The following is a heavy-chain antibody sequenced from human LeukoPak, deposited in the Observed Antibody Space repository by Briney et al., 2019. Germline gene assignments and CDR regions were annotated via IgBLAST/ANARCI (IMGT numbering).Heavy chain of an antibody. J-gene: IGHJ3*02. D-gene: IGHD3-10*01. CDR3: ASRVQNDAFDI. Sequence: ASLKVSCKASGYTFTAYYIHWVRQAPGQGLEWMGWINPNSGGTNYAQNFQGRVTMTRDTSISTAYMELSRLRSDDTAVYYCASRVQNDAFDIWGQGTMVTVSS. V-gene: IGHV1-2*02. CDR2: INPNSGGT. CDR1: GYTFTAYY.